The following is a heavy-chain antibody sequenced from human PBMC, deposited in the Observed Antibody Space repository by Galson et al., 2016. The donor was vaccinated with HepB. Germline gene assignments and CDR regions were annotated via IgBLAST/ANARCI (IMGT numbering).Heavy chain of an antibody. CDR2: ISGSGGRT. V-gene: IGHV3-23*01. J-gene: IGHJ4*02. D-gene: IGHD1-26*01. Sequence: SLRLSCATSGFPFNNYAMSWVRQVPGKGLEWVTGISGSGGRTNYADSVKGRFTISRDNSKNILYLQMNSLRPEDTSVYYCARDAMGRGSGSYSAFDYWGQGTLVAVSS. CDR1: GFPFNNYA. CDR3: ARDAMGRGSGSYSAFDY.